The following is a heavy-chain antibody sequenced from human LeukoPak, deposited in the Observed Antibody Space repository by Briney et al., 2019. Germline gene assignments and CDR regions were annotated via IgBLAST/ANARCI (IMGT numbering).Heavy chain of an antibody. CDR2: IDQYGSEK. Sequence: GGSLRLSCAASGFTLSSYWMTWVRQAPGKGLEWVANIDQYGSEKQYVDSVKGRFTISRDNAKNSLYLQMNSLRAEDTAVYFCARPDVPDYWGQGTLVTVSS. D-gene: IGHD2-2*01. CDR3: ARPDVPDY. J-gene: IGHJ4*02. CDR1: GFTLSSYW. V-gene: IGHV3-7*01.